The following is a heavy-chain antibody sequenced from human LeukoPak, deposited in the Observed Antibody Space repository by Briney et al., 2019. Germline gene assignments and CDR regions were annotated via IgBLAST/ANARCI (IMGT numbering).Heavy chain of an antibody. V-gene: IGHV1-8*01. D-gene: IGHD6-13*01. CDR1: GYTFTSYD. J-gene: IGHJ4*02. Sequence: ASVKVSCKASGYTFTSYDINWVRQATGQGLEWMGWMNPNSGNTGYAQKFQGRVTMTRNTSISTAYMELSSLRSEDTAVYYCARGRMAAAGTGGDYWGQGTLVTVSS. CDR2: MNPNSGNT. CDR3: ARGRMAAAGTGGDY.